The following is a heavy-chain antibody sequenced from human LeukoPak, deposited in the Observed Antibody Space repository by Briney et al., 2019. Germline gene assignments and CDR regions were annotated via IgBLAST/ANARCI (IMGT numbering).Heavy chain of an antibody. J-gene: IGHJ4*02. CDR3: ARGTAYSSSWLY. CDR1: GGSVRSDNYY. Sequence: SETLSLTCIVSGGSVRSDNYYWSWIRQPPGKGLEWIGEINHSGSTNYNPSLKSRVTISVDTSKNQFSLKLSSVTAADTAVYYCARGTAYSSSWLYWGQGTLVTVSS. D-gene: IGHD6-13*01. CDR2: INHSGST. V-gene: IGHV4-61*01.